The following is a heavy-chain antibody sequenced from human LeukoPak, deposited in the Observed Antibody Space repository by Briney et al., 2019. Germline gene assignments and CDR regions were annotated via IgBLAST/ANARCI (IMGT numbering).Heavy chain of an antibody. V-gene: IGHV3-23*01. CDR1: GFTFSSFA. CDR3: ARGGYSSSWYHFDY. CDR2: ISGSGDST. Sequence: GGSLRLSCAASGFTFSSFALSWVRQAPGKGLEWVSSISGSGDSTYYMESVKGRFTISRDNSKNTLFLQMNSLRAEDTAVYYCARGGYSSSWYHFDYWGQGTLVTVSS. D-gene: IGHD6-13*01. J-gene: IGHJ4*02.